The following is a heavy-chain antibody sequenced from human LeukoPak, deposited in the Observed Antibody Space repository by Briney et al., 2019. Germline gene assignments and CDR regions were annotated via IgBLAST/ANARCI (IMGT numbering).Heavy chain of an antibody. CDR3: ATEFYYYDSSGYYVGEYFQH. D-gene: IGHD3-22*01. V-gene: IGHV3-23*01. CDR2: ISSSGGST. J-gene: IGHJ1*01. CDR1: GFTFSSYA. Sequence: GSLRLSCAASGFTFSSYAMSWDRQAPGKGLEWDSAISSSGGSTYYADSVKGRFTISRDNSKNTLYLQMNSLRAEDTAVYYCATEFYYYDSSGYYVGEYFQHWGQGTLVTVSS.